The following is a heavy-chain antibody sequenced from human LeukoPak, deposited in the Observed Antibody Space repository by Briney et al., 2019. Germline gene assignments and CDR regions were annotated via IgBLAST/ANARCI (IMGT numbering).Heavy chain of an antibody. V-gene: IGHV3-7*01. CDR3: ARTSGGYDSSGYYYYYYYYMDV. J-gene: IGHJ6*03. CDR2: IKQDGSEK. Sequence: PGGSLRLSCAASGFTFSSYWMSWVRQAPEKGLEWVANIKQDGSEKYYVDSVKGRFTISRDNAKNSLYLQMNSLRAEDTAVYYCARTSGGYDSSGYYYYYYYYMDVWGKGTTVTVSS. D-gene: IGHD3-22*01. CDR1: GFTFSSYW.